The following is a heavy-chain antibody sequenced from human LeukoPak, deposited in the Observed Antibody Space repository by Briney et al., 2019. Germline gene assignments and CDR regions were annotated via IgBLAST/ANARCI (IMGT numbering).Heavy chain of an antibody. CDR3: ARQADDSSSSLVYFDY. CDR2: IYYSGTT. J-gene: IGHJ4*02. D-gene: IGHD6-6*01. Sequence: PSETLSLTCTVSGGSMTTYYWSWIRQPPGKGLEWIGFIYYSGTTKYNPSLKSRVTISADTSKNQFSLKLSSVTAADTAVYYCARQADDSSSSLVYFDYWGQGTLVTVSS. CDR1: GGSMTTYY. V-gene: IGHV4-59*08.